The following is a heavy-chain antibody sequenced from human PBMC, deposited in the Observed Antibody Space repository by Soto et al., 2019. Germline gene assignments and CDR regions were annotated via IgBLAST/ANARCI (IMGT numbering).Heavy chain of an antibody. CDR3: ARRKLWFGELADY. D-gene: IGHD3-10*01. J-gene: IGHJ4*02. Sequence: QVQLQESGPGLVKPSQTLSLTCTVSGGSISSGGYYWSWIRQHPGKGLEWIGYIYYSGSTYYNPSLKSRVTIPVDTAKNQFPRKVSFVTAADTAVYYWARRKLWFGELADYWGQGTLVTVSS. CDR2: IYYSGST. V-gene: IGHV4-31*03. CDR1: GGSISSGGYY.